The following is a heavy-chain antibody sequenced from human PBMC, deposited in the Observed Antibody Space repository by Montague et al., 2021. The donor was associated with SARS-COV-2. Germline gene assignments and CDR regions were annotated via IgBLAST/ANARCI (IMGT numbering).Heavy chain of an antibody. V-gene: IGHV4-39*07. CDR3: VAGGDSAKAGAY. CDR2: VLYTGTP. Sequence: SDTLSLTCTVSGGSIANSHKYWGWVRQPPGKGLEWIGSVLYTGTPYDHPSLTARVTISLDTSKNQFSLKMYSVTAADTATYFCVAGGDSAKAGAYWGQGTLVTVSS. CDR1: GGSIANSHKY. D-gene: IGHD3-16*01. J-gene: IGHJ4*02.